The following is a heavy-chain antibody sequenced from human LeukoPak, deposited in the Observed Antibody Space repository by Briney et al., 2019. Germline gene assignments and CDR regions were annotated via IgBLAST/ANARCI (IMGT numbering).Heavy chain of an antibody. CDR3: ARDYYHDSSGSDAFDI. V-gene: IGHV3-23*01. J-gene: IGHJ3*02. Sequence: GGSLRLSCAASGFTFSSYAMSWVRQAPGKGLEWVSVISSSGGITYYADSVRGRFTISRDNSKNTLYLQMNSLRAEDTAVYYCARDYYHDSSGSDAFDIWGQGTMVTVSS. CDR1: GFTFSSYA. D-gene: IGHD3-22*01. CDR2: ISSSGGIT.